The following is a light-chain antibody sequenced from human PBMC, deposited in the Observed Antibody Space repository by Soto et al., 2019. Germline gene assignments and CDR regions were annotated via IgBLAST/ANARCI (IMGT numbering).Light chain of an antibody. V-gene: IGLV2-8*01. CDR2: EVS. CDR1: SSDVGGYNY. Sequence: QSALTQPPSASGSPGQSVTISCTGTSSDVGGYNYVSWYQQHPGKAPKLMIYEVSKRPSGVPDRFSGSQTGNTASLTVSGLQAEDEADYYCSSYAGSNNVVFGGGTQLTVL. CDR3: SSYAGSNNVV. J-gene: IGLJ2*01.